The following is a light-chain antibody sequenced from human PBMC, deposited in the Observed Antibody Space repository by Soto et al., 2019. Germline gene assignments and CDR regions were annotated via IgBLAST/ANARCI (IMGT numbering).Light chain of an antibody. V-gene: IGKV1-39*01. CDR2: TAS. Sequence: DIQMTQSPSSLSSCVVDIVTITCRASQSISSYLNWYQQKPGKAPKLLISTASTLESGVPSRFSGTGSGTDFTLTISHLEPEDFATYYCQQTYNSFVTFGQGTRLEIK. J-gene: IGKJ5*01. CDR1: QSISSY. CDR3: QQTYNSFVT.